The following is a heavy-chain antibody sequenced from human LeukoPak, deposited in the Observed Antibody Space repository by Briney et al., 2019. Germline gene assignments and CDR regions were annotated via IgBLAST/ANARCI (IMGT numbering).Heavy chain of an antibody. CDR3: ARSANPATAFDY. J-gene: IGHJ4*02. CDR1: GYTFTGYY. D-gene: IGHD2-21*02. CDR2: INPNSGGT. Sequence: ASLKVSCKASGYTFTGYYMHWVRQAPGQGLEWMGWINPNSGGTNYAQKFQGRVTMTRDTSISTAYMELSRLRSDDTALYYCARSANPATAFDYWGQGTLVTVSS. V-gene: IGHV1-2*02.